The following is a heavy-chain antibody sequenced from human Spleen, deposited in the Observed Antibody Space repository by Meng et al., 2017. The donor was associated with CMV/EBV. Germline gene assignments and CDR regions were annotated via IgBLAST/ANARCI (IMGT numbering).Heavy chain of an antibody. Sequence: GESLKISCAASGFTFSSYAMSWVRQAPGKGLEWVSAISGSGGTTYYADSVKGRFTISRDYSKNTLYLQMNSLRAEDTAVYYCARDPHDYAGWGQGTLVTVSS. CDR2: ISGSGGTT. CDR1: GFTFSSYA. J-gene: IGHJ4*02. V-gene: IGHV3-23*01. D-gene: IGHD4/OR15-4a*01. CDR3: ARDPHDYAG.